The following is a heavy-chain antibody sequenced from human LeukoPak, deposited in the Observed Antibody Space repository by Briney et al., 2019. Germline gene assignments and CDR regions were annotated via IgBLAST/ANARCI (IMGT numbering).Heavy chain of an antibody. D-gene: IGHD3-9*01. J-gene: IGHJ4*02. V-gene: IGHV3-66*04. CDR2: IYSGGGT. Sequence: GGSLRLSCAASGFTFSSYGMHWVRQAPGKGLEWVSIIYSGGGTYYADSVKGRFTISRENSKNTLWLQMNSLRVEDTAVYYCARLHYDVLTGPFDYWGQGTLVTVSS. CDR1: GFTFSSYG. CDR3: ARLHYDVLTGPFDY.